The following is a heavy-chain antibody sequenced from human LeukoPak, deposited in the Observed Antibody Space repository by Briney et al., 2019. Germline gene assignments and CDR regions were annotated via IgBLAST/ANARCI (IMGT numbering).Heavy chain of an antibody. D-gene: IGHD6-19*01. CDR3: TTEIRSSGWHNWFDP. CDR1: EFTFSSYG. CDR2: IWYDGSNK. V-gene: IGHV3-33*01. Sequence: HPGRSLRLSCAASEFTFSSYGMHWVRQAPGKGLEWVAVIWYDGSNKYYADSVKGRFTISRDNSKNTLYLQMNSLKTEDTAVYYCTTEIRSSGWHNWFDPWGQGTLVTVSS. J-gene: IGHJ5*02.